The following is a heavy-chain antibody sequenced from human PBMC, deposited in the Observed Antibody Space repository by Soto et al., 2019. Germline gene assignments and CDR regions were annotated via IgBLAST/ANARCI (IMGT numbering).Heavy chain of an antibody. D-gene: IGHD3-10*01. CDR3: ARAVAPYFGTWFDP. V-gene: IGHV4-30-2*01. J-gene: IGHJ5*02. CDR1: GGSITSGNSYS. Sequence: PSETLSLTCAASGGSITSGNSYSWSWIRQPPGEGLEWIGFISHTGSTSYNPSLKSRLTMSVDKSKNQFSLRLSSVTAADMAVYYCARAVAPYFGTWFDPWGQGILVTVSS. CDR2: ISHTGST.